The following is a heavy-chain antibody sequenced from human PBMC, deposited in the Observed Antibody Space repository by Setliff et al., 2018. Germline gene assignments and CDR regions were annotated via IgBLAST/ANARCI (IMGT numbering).Heavy chain of an antibody. CDR3: ARAPRYFDPTGSYFDF. CDR1: GASISGNSYY. CDR2: TYYSGST. J-gene: IGHJ4*02. V-gene: IGHV4-39*07. Sequence: PSETLSLTCTVSGASISGNSYYWAWIRQPPGRGLEWIASTYYSGSTSYNPSLKSRVTISVDTSNSQFSLKLTSVTAADTAAYYCARAPRYFDPTGSYFDFWGQGTLVTVSS. D-gene: IGHD3-22*01.